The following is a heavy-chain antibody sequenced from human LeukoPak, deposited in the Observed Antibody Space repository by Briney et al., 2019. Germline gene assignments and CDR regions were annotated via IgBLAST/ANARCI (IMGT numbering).Heavy chain of an antibody. V-gene: IGHV3-23*01. D-gene: IGHD1-26*01. CDR2: ISGSGGST. J-gene: IGHJ4*02. CDR3: AKTLIFYSGSY. CDR1: GFTLSSYA. Sequence: GGSLRLSCAAPGFTLSSYAMSWGRQAPGKGLGWVSAISGSGGSTYYADSVKGRFTISRDNSKNTLYLQMNSLRAEDTAVYYCAKTLIFYSGSYWGQGTLVTVSS.